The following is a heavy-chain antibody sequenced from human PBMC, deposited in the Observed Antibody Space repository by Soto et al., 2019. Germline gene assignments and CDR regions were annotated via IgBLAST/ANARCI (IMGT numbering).Heavy chain of an antibody. CDR1: GFTFSAYD. V-gene: IGHV3-23*01. Sequence: GGSLRLSCATSGFTFSAYDMNWVRQAPGMGLEWVSLVNGGSGGSTYYADSVKGRFTISRDDSKNTLYLQMNSLRAEDTAVYYCRAYTYGHGFDYWGQGTLVTVSS. J-gene: IGHJ4*02. CDR2: VNGGSGGST. CDR3: RAYTYGHGFDY. D-gene: IGHD5-18*01.